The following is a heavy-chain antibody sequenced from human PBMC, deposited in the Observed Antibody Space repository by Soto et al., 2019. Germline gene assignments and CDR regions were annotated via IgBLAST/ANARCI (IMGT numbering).Heavy chain of an antibody. Sequence: GESLKISCAASGFTFRTYTMNWVRQAPGKALEWVSSATTSNCKFYADSVKGRFTISRDNAKNSLFLQMNSLRVEDTAIYYCARVAGEYRDYWGQGTLVTVSS. CDR1: GFTFRTYT. J-gene: IGHJ4*02. V-gene: IGHV3-21*01. CDR3: ARVAGEYRDY. CDR2: ATTSNCK. D-gene: IGHD2-21*01.